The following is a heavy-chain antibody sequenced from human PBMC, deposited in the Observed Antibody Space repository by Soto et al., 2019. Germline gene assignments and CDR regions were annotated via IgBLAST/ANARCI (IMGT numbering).Heavy chain of an antibody. CDR3: ASRIVGATPYFDY. CDR1: ADSISSYY. CDR2: IYYSGTT. Sequence: SETLSLTCSVSADSISSYYWSWIRQPPGKGLEWIGYIYYSGTTNYNPSLKSRVTISIDTSKNQFSLRLNSVTTADTAVYYCASRIVGATPYFDYWGQGTRVTVSS. V-gene: IGHV4-59*01. D-gene: IGHD1-26*01. J-gene: IGHJ4*02.